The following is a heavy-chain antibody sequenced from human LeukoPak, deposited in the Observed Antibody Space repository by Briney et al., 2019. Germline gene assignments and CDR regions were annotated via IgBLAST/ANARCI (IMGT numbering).Heavy chain of an antibody. CDR3: ARARTTVAPYFDY. Sequence: GGSLRLSCAASGFTFSSYSMNWVRQAPGEGLEWVSYISSSSSTIYYADSVKGRFTISRDNAKDSLYLQMNSLRDEDTAVYYCARARTTVAPYFDYWGQGTLVTVSS. CDR1: GFTFSSYS. J-gene: IGHJ4*02. V-gene: IGHV3-48*02. CDR2: ISSSSSTI. D-gene: IGHD4-23*01.